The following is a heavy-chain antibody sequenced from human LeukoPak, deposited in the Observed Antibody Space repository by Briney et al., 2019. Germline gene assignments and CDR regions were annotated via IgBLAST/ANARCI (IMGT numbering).Heavy chain of an antibody. V-gene: IGHV3-74*01. Sequence: PGGSLRLSCAASGFSLGRYWMHWVRQAPGEGLMWVSRINSDGSSTWYADSVKGRFTISRDNARNTLSLQMSSLGVEDTALYYCARDQDGMGTTMDLWGQGTQVIVSS. CDR2: INSDGSST. D-gene: IGHD1-1*01. CDR1: GFSLGRYW. CDR3: ARDQDGMGTTMDL. J-gene: IGHJ4*02.